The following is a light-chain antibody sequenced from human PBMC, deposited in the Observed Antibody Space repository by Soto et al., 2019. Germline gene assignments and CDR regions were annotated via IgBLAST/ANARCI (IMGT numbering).Light chain of an antibody. V-gene: IGKV3-11*01. CDR3: QQRSNWPIT. CDR1: QSVSNNY. J-gene: IGKJ5*01. CDR2: DAS. Sequence: EIVLTQSPGTLSLSPGEGATLSCRASQSVSNNYLAWYQQKPGQAPRLLIYDASNRATGIPARFSGSGSGTDFTLTISSLEPEDFAVYYCQQRSNWPITFGQGTRLEI.